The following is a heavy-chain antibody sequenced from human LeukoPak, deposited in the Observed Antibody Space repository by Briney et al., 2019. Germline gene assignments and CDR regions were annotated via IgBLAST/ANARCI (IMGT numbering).Heavy chain of an antibody. D-gene: IGHD2-2*01. CDR2: INPNSGGT. Sequence: ASVKVSCKASGYTFTRYYMHWVRQAAGQGLAWMGWINPNSGGTNYAQKFQGRVTMTRDTSISTAYMELSRLRSDDTAVYYCAIEDIVVVPAATGVKSANWFDPWGQGTLVTVSS. CDR1: GYTFTRYY. J-gene: IGHJ5*02. CDR3: AIEDIVVVPAATGVKSANWFDP. V-gene: IGHV1-2*02.